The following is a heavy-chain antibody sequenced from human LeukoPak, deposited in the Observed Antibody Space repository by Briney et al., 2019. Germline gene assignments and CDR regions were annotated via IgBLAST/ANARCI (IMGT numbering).Heavy chain of an antibody. Sequence: GGSLRLSCAASGFTFSSYWMTWFRQAPGKGLEWVGNIKHDGSEKYCVDSVKGRFTISRDNSKNTLYLQMSSLRAEDTAIYYCAKRDSSGSYPYYLDYWGQGTLVTVSS. D-gene: IGHD3-22*01. V-gene: IGHV3-7*03. CDR1: GFTFSSYW. J-gene: IGHJ4*02. CDR2: IKHDGSEK. CDR3: AKRDSSGSYPYYLDY.